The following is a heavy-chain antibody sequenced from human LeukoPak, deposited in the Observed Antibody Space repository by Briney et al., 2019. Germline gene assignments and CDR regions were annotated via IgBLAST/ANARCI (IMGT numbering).Heavy chain of an antibody. J-gene: IGHJ4*02. CDR2: IYYSGST. V-gene: IGHV4-39*01. Sequence: ASETLSLTCTVSGGSISSSSYYWGWIRQPPGKGLEWIRSIYYSGSTYYNPSLKSRVTISVDTSKNQFSLKLSSVTAADTAVYYCARNPRVNRDFDYWGQGTLVTVSS. CDR1: GGSISSSSYY. D-gene: IGHD1-14*01. CDR3: ARNPRVNRDFDY.